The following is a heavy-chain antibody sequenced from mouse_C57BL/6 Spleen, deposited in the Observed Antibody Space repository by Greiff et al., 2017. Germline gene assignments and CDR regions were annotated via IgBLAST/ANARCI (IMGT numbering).Heavy chain of an antibody. Sequence: EVQLQQSGPELVKPGASVKIPCKASGYTFTDYNMDWVKQSHGKSLEWIGDINPNNGGTIYNQKFKGKATLTVDKSSSTAYMELRSLTSEDTAVYYCARWGYYGSSGFAYWGQGTLVTVSA. J-gene: IGHJ3*01. D-gene: IGHD1-1*01. V-gene: IGHV1-18*01. CDR1: GYTFTDYN. CDR2: INPNNGGT. CDR3: ARWGYYGSSGFAY.